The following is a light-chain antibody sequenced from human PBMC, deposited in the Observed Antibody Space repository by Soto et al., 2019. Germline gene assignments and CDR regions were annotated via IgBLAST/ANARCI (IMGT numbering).Light chain of an antibody. CDR1: SSDVGAYDS. V-gene: IGLV2-23*01. CDR2: KGT. J-gene: IGLJ1*01. CDR3: CSSEPESTYV. Sequence: QSVLTQPASVSGSPGQSITISCTGTSSDVGAYDSVSWYQQHPHKAPQLIIYKGTQRPSGVSNRFSGSTSGNAASLTISALQADDEADYFCCSSEPESTYVFGTGTKVTVL.